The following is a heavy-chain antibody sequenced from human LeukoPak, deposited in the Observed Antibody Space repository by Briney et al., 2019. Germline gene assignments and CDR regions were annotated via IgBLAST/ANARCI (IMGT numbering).Heavy chain of an antibody. Sequence: ASVKVSCKASGYTFTGYYMHWVRQAPGQGLEWMGWINPNSGGTNYAQKLQGRVTMTTDTSTSTAYMELRSLRSDDTAVYYCARSPQGLVRAGVGGLDYWGQGTLVTVSS. D-gene: IGHD6-19*01. J-gene: IGHJ4*02. CDR2: INPNSGGT. V-gene: IGHV1-2*02. CDR1: GYTFTGYY. CDR3: ARSPQGLVRAGVGGLDY.